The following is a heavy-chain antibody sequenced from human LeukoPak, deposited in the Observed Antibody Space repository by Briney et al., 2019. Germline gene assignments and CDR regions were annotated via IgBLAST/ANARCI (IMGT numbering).Heavy chain of an antibody. Sequence: PGGSLRLSCAASGFTFNNYAMSWVRQAPGKGLEWVSTISGSGGSTYYADSVKGRFTISRDKSKNTLYLQMNSLRAEDTAVYYCAKDGYSGYDVFDCWGQGTLVTVSS. V-gene: IGHV3-23*01. CDR2: ISGSGGST. CDR1: GFTFNNYA. D-gene: IGHD5-12*01. J-gene: IGHJ4*02. CDR3: AKDGYSGYDVFDC.